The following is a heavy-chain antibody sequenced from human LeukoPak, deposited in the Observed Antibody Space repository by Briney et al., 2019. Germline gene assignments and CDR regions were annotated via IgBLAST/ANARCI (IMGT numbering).Heavy chain of an antibody. J-gene: IGHJ4*02. CDR1: GFTFSSYA. V-gene: IGHV3-30*04. D-gene: IGHD3-16*01. CDR2: ISYDGSNK. Sequence: GGSLRLSCAASGFTFSSYAMHWVRQGPGKGLEWVAVISYDGSNKYYADSVKGRFTISRDNSKNTLYLQMNSLRAEDTAVYYCARDALRLPPIWGQGTLVTVSS. CDR3: ARDALRLPPI.